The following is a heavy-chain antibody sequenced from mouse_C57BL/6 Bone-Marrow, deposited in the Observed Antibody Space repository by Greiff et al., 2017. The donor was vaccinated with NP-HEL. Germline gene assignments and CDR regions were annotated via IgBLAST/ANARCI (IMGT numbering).Heavy chain of an antibody. CDR3: TRSNGNYPFDY. J-gene: IGHJ2*01. CDR1: GYTFTDYE. CDR2: IDPETGGT. V-gene: IGHV1-15*01. Sequence: QVQLKESGAELVRPGASVTLSCKASGYTFTDYEMHWVKQTPVHGLEWIGAIDPETGGTAYNQKFKGKAILTADKSSSTAYMELRSLTSEDSAVYYCTRSNGNYPFDYWGQGTTLTVSS. D-gene: IGHD2-1*01.